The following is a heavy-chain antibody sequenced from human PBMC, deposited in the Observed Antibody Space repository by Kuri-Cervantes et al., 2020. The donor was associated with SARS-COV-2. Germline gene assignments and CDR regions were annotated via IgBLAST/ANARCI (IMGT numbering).Heavy chain of an antibody. CDR1: GYTFTGYY. J-gene: IGHJ4*02. Sequence: ASVKVSCKASGYTFTGYYMHWVRQAPGQGLEWMGWINPNSGGTNYAQKFQGRVTMTRDTAITTGYMEISRLTSDDTAVYYCARDRIAAGFDYSDYWGQGTLVTVSS. D-gene: IGHD5-12*01. CDR2: INPNSGGT. V-gene: IGHV1-2*02. CDR3: ARDRIAAGFDYSDY.